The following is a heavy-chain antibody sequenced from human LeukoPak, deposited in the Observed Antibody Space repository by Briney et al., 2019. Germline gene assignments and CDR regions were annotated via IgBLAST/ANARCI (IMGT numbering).Heavy chain of an antibody. CDR1: GGTFSSYA. V-gene: IGHV1-69*05. D-gene: IGHD2-21*02. CDR3: ARIGGGDCYSFCWSDP. Sequence: SVKVSRKASGGTFSSYAISWVRQAPGQGLEWMGVIIPIFGTANYAQKFQGRVTMTTDTSTSTAYMELRSLRSDDTAVYYCARIGGGDCYSFCWSDPWGQGTLVTVSS. J-gene: IGHJ5*02. CDR2: IIPIFGTA.